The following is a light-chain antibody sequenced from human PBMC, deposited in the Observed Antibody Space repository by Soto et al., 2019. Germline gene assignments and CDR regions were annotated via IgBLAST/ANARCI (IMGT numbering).Light chain of an antibody. CDR1: SSDDGSYNL. Sequence: QSALTQPASVSGSPGQSITISCTGTSSDDGSYNLVSWYQQYPGKAPKLMIFEDDERPSGVSNRFSGSKSGNKASLTISGLQAEDEADYYCYSYAGRSTSVFGGGTKLTVL. V-gene: IGLV2-23*01. CDR2: EDD. J-gene: IGLJ2*01. CDR3: YSYAGRSTSV.